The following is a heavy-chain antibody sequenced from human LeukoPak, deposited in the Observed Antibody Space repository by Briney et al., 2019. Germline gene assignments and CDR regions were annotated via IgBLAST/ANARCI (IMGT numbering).Heavy chain of an antibody. V-gene: IGHV3-33*01. D-gene: IGHD6-13*01. CDR2: IWYDGSNK. Sequence: GRSLRLSCAASGFTFSSYGMHWVRQAPGKGLEWVAVIWYDGSNKYYADSVKGRFTISRDNSKNTLYLQMNSLRAEDTAVYYCARDAIVPRIAAAGIDYWGQGTLVTVSS. J-gene: IGHJ4*02. CDR3: ARDAIVPRIAAAGIDY. CDR1: GFTFSSYG.